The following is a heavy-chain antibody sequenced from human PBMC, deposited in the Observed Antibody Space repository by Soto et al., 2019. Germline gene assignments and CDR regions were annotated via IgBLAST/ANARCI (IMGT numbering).Heavy chain of an antibody. J-gene: IGHJ4*02. D-gene: IGHD3-10*01. CDR1: GFTFSSYS. V-gene: IGHV3-21*01. CDR3: ATPYYDYYCSGSYYGY. CDR2: ISSSSSYI. Sequence: ESGGGLVKPGGSLRLSCAASGFTFSSYSMNWVRQAPGKGLEWVSSISSSSSYIYYADSVKGRFTISRDNAKNSLYLQMNSLRAEDTAVYYCATPYYDYYCSGSYYGYWGQGTLVTVSS.